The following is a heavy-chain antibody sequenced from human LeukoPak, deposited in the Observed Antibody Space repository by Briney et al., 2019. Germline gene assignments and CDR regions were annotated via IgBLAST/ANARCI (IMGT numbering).Heavy chain of an antibody. J-gene: IGHJ4*02. CDR1: GFPFSSHG. CDR2: IIGGGGST. Sequence: GGSLRLSCAASGFPFSSHGMSWVRQAPGKGLEWVSGIIGGGGSTYYADSVKGRFTISGDNSRNTLFLQMNSLRAEDTAVYYCAHGAMYQLDFWGQGTLVTVSS. CDR3: AHGAMYQLDF. V-gene: IGHV3-23*01. D-gene: IGHD2-2*01.